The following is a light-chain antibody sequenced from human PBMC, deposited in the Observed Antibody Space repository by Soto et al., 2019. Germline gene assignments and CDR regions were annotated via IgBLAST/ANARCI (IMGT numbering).Light chain of an antibody. CDR2: GAS. V-gene: IGKV3-20*01. J-gene: IGKJ1*01. Sequence: VWAQSPGTLSWYPVERAARACMGVQSVSSSYLAWYQQKPGQAPRLLIYGASSRATGIPDRFSGSGSGTDFTITISRLETEDFAVYYCHKYGSPLLWKCGQGTKVDI. CDR1: QSVSSSY. CDR3: HKYGSPLLWK.